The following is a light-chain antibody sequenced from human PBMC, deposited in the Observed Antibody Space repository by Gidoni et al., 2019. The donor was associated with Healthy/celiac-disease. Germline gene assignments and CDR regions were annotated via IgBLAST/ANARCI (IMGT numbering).Light chain of an antibody. CDR2: EDS. CDR1: ALPKKY. Sequence: SYELTQPPSVSVSPGQTARITFSADALPKKYAYWYQQKSGQAPVLVIYEDSQRPSGIPERFSGSSSGTMATLTISGAQVEDEADYYGYSTDSSGNHGVFGTGTKVTVL. J-gene: IGLJ1*01. CDR3: YSTDSSGNHGV. V-gene: IGLV3-10*01.